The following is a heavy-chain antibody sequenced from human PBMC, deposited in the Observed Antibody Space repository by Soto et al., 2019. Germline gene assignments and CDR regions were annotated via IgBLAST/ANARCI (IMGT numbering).Heavy chain of an antibody. J-gene: IGHJ4*02. D-gene: IGHD2-15*01. CDR1: GGSISSSSYY. V-gene: IGHV4-39*01. CDR3: ATLAEVADFDY. Sequence: QLQLQESGPGLVKPSETLSLTCTVSGGSISSSSYYWGWIRQPPGKGLEWIGSIYYSGSTYYNPSLKRRVLISGDTSKNQFPLKLGSVTAADTAVYYCATLAEVADFDYWGQGTLVTVSS. CDR2: IYYSGST.